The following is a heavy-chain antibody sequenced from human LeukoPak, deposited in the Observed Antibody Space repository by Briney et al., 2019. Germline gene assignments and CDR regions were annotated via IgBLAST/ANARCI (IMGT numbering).Heavy chain of an antibody. CDR2: ISGSTGST. D-gene: IGHD1-26*01. CDR1: GFTFSKYA. Sequence: PGGSLRLSCAASGFTFSKYAMNCVRQAPGKGLEWVSLISGSTGSTYYADSVKGRFSISRDNSKNTVYLQMNSLRVEDTAVYYCAKGHVSAIVGATTLDYWGQGTLVTVSS. CDR3: AKGHVSAIVGATTLDY. J-gene: IGHJ4*02. V-gene: IGHV3-23*01.